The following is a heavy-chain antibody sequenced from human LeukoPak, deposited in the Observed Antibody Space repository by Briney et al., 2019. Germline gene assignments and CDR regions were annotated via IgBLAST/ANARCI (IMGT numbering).Heavy chain of an antibody. V-gene: IGHV3-11*01. D-gene: IGHD6-13*01. CDR3: AREAAAIDY. Sequence: GGSLRLSCAASGFTFSDYYMTWIRQAPGKGLEWVSYISSSGSTKYYADSVKGRFTISRDNANNSLYLHMNSLRAEVSAVYYCAREAAAIDYWGQGTLVTVSS. CDR2: ISSSGSTK. CDR1: GFTFSDYY. J-gene: IGHJ4*02.